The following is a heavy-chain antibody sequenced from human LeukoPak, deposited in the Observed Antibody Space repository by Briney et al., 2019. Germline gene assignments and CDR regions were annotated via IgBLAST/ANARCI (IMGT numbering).Heavy chain of an antibody. CDR2: IYYCENG. CDR1: GGPISSYY. Sequence: PSDTLSLPCTVSGGPISSYYWSWIRQPTRKGVVGIGYIYYCENGNYNPSLESRVTISVDTSKNQFSLKLSSVTAADTAVYYCARRPARLAYCGGYCYSNAFDIWGQGTIVTVSS. J-gene: IGHJ3*02. V-gene: IGHV4-59*08. CDR3: ARRPARLAYCGGYCYSNAFDI. D-gene: IGHD2-21*02.